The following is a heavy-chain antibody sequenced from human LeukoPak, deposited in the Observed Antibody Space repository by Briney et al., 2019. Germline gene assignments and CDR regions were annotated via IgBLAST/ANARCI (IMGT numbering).Heavy chain of an antibody. J-gene: IGHJ5*02. CDR3: ARVFAIGPRNWFDP. Sequence: PGGSLRLSCAASGFTLSTYWMHWVRQAPGKGLVWVSRINSDGSSTSYADSVKGRFTISRDNAKNTLYLQMNSLRAEDTAVYYCARVFAIGPRNWFDPWGQGTLVTVSS. D-gene: IGHD3-16*01. CDR2: INSDGSST. CDR1: GFTLSTYW. V-gene: IGHV3-74*01.